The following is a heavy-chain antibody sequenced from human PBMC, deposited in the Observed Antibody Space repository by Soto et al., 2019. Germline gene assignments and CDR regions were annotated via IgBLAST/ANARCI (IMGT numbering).Heavy chain of an antibody. D-gene: IGHD2-15*01. Sequence: QVQLVQSGAEVKKPGSSVKVSCKAPGGTFSSYAISWVRQAPGQGLEWMGGSIPIFGTANYAQKFQGRVTITADESTSTGYMELSSLRSEDTAVYYCARSQGGSSSLDIYYYSYYGMDVWGQGTTVTVSS. CDR3: ARSQGGSSSLDIYYYSYYGMDV. V-gene: IGHV1-69*01. CDR2: SIPIFGTA. CDR1: GGTFSSYA. J-gene: IGHJ6*02.